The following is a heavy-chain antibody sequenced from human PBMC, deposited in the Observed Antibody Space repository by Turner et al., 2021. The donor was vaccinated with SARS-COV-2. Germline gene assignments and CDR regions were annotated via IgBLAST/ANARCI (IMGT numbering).Heavy chain of an antibody. CDR3: AREDYYDSSGSLDY. V-gene: IGHV3-30-3*01. CDR1: GFTFSTSA. Sequence: QVQLVESGGGVAQTGRSLRRSCAASGFTFSTSAMHWVRQAPGKGLEWVAVISYDGSNKYYADSVKGRFTISRDNSKNTLYLQMNSLRAEDTAVYYCAREDYYDSSGSLDYWGQGTLVTVSS. J-gene: IGHJ4*02. D-gene: IGHD3-22*01. CDR2: ISYDGSNK.